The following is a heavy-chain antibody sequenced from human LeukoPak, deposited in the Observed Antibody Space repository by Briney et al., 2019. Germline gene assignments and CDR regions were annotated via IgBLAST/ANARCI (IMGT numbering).Heavy chain of an antibody. V-gene: IGHV3-33*01. CDR1: GFTFSSYY. J-gene: IGHJ4*02. D-gene: IGHD3-16*02. CDR2: IWFDGSDK. Sequence: GGSLRLSCAASGFTFSSYYMHWVRQAPGKGLEWVSLIWFDGSDKYYADSVKGRFTVSRDNSENTLHLQMTSLRADDTALYYCARGYRSNGLAFFDDWGQGTLVTVSS. CDR3: ARGYRSNGLAFFDD.